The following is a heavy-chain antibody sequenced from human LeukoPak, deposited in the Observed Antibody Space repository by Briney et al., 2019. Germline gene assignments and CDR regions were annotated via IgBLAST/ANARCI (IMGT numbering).Heavy chain of an antibody. V-gene: IGHV3-23*01. D-gene: IGHD6-19*01. J-gene: IGHJ4*02. CDR2: ISASGTST. Sequence: GGSLRLSCAVSGLTFSSSWMDWVRQAPGRGLEWISAISASGTSTYYADSVKGRFTISRDNSKNTLYLQMNSLRAEDTAVYYCAKVGKQWLVRDLWGQGTLVTVSS. CDR1: GLTFSSSW. CDR3: AKVGKQWLVRDL.